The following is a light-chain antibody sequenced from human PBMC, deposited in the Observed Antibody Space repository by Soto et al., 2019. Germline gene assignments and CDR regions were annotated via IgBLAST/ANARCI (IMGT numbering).Light chain of an antibody. V-gene: IGKV3-15*01. CDR3: QQYNSWPPIT. CDR2: GAS. Sequence: EVXMTQSPATLSVSPGERATLSCRASESVSSNLAWYQQRPGQPPRLVIYGASTRATGIPARFSGGGSGTEFTLTISSLQSEDFAVYYCQQYNSWPPITFGQGTRLEIK. J-gene: IGKJ5*01. CDR1: ESVSSN.